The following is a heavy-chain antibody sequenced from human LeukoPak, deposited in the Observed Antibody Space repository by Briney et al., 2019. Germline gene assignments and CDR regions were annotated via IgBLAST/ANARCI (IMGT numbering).Heavy chain of an antibody. CDR3: ARGFRGVMFDY. CDR1: GGSISSGGYS. Sequence: PSQTLSLTCAVSGGSISSGGYSWSWLRQPPGKGLEWIGYIYHSGRTYYNPSLNSRVTISVDRSKNLFSLKLSSVTAADTAVYYCARGFRGVMFDYWGQGTLVTVSS. J-gene: IGHJ4*02. CDR2: IYHSGRT. V-gene: IGHV4-30-2*01. D-gene: IGHD3-16*01.